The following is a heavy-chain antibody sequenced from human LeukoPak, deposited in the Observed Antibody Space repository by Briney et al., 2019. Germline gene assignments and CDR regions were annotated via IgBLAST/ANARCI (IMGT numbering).Heavy chain of an antibody. CDR1: GYTFTSYG. V-gene: IGHV1-18*01. CDR2: IIAYNGNT. J-gene: IGHJ6*03. D-gene: IGHD3-10*01. CDR3: ARARLWFGELLRYYDMDV. Sequence: ASVKVSCKASGYTFTSYGISWVRQAPGQGLEWMGWIIAYNGNTNYAQKLQGRVPMTTDTSTSTASMEQRSLRSDETAVYYCARARLWFGELLRYYDMDVWGKGTPVTVSS.